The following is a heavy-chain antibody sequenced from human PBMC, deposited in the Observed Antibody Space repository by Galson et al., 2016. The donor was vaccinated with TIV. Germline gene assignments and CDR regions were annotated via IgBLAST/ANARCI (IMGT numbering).Heavy chain of an antibody. D-gene: IGHD1-26*01. CDR2: IDPSSGGT. CDR3: TRDLGRLRDY. V-gene: IGHV1-46*01. J-gene: IGHJ4*02. Sequence: SVKVSCKASGYIFTNYYFHWVRQAPGQGLEWMGVIDPSSGGTTYAQKFQARLIMTRDTSTTTVYMDLSSLKSGDTAVYYCTRDLGRLRDYWGQGTLVTVFS. CDR1: GYIFTNYY.